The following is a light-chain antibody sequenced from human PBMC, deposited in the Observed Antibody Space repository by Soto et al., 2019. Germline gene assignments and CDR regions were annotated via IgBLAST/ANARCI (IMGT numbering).Light chain of an antibody. CDR1: QSVSIN. J-gene: IGKJ4*01. Sequence: IVLTQSPATLSLSPGERATRSCRASQSVSINLAWFQQKPGQAPRLLIYGASTRATGIPARFSGSGSGTEFTLTISSLQSEDFAVYYCQQCKDWPLTFGGGTKVDIK. CDR2: GAS. CDR3: QQCKDWPLT. V-gene: IGKV3-15*01.